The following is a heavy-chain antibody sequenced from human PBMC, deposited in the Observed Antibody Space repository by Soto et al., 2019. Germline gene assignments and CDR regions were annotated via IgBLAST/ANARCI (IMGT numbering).Heavy chain of an antibody. CDR1: GFTFSSYS. CDR2: ISSSSSYI. J-gene: IGHJ4*02. V-gene: IGHV3-21*01. CDR3: ARTYSSGWYYFDY. Sequence: GGSLRLSCAASGFTFSSYSMNWVRQAPGKGLEWVSSISSSSSYIYYADSVKGRFTISRDNAKNSLYLQMNSLRAEDTAVYYCARTYSSGWYYFDYWGQGTLVTVSS. D-gene: IGHD6-19*01.